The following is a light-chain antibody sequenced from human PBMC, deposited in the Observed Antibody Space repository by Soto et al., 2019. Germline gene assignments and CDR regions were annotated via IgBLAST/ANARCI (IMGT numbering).Light chain of an antibody. CDR3: QQYNYYPWT. CDR2: QAS. V-gene: IGKV1-5*03. J-gene: IGKJ1*01. CDR1: QRISTW. Sequence: DIQMTQSPSTLSASVGDRVTITCRASQRISTWLAWYQQKPGKAPKLLIYQASSLNSGVPSRFSGSGSGTEFTLTISSLQPDDFATFYCQQYNYYPWTFGQGTKVEIK.